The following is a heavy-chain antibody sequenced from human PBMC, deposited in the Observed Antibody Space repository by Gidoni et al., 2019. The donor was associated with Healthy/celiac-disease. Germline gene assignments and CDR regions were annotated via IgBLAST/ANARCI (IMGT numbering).Heavy chain of an antibody. J-gene: IGHJ4*02. CDR1: GCTFDDYA. D-gene: IGHD3-16*02. Sequence: EVQLVESGGGLVPPGRSLRPSCAASGCTFDDYAMPWVRQAPGKGLEWVSGISWNSGSIGYADSVKGRFTISRDNAKNSLYLQMNSLRAEDTALYYCAGGVRLSGPFDYWGQGTLVTVSS. V-gene: IGHV3-9*01. CDR3: AGGVRLSGPFDY. CDR2: ISWNSGSI.